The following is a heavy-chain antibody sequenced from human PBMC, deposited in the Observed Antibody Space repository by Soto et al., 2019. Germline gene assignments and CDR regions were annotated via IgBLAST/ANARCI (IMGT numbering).Heavy chain of an antibody. J-gene: IGHJ4*02. Sequence: QMQLQESGPGLVKPSETLSLTCAVSGGSIISGNWWSWVRHFPGQGLEWIGEIHLDGTTYYNPSLEGRVTISVDTSNNQLSLMLTSVSAADTALYYCAGQGRIPYSWAYWGQGTLVTVSA. D-gene: IGHD4-4*01. CDR2: IHLDGTT. V-gene: IGHV4-4*02. CDR3: AGQGRIPYSWAY. CDR1: GGSIISGNW.